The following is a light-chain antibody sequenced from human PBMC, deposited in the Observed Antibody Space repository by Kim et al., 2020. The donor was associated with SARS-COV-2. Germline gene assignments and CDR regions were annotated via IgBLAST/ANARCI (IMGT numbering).Light chain of an antibody. Sequence: SYELTQPPSLSVAPGKTARVSCGGNSIGSKSVHWYQQRSGQAPVLVIYYDSDRPSGIPERFSGSNSGNTATLTISRVEAGDEDDYYCQVWDSSSDHRVVFGGGTQLTVL. CDR3: QVWDSSSDHRVV. CDR2: YDS. CDR1: SIGSKS. J-gene: IGLJ2*01. V-gene: IGLV3-21*04.